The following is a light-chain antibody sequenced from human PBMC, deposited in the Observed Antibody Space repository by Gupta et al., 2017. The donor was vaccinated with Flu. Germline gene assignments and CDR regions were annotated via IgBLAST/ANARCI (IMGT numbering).Light chain of an antibody. CDR1: QSVLYTSNNKNN. CDR2: WAS. V-gene: IGKV4-1*01. J-gene: IGKJ1*01. Sequence: SQGERATNHCKSSQSVLYTSNNKNNLAWYPQKPGQPPKVLIYWASTRESGVPDRFSGSGSGTDFTLTISGLQAEDVAVYYCQQYYTAPWTFGHGTKVEIK. CDR3: QQYYTAPWT.